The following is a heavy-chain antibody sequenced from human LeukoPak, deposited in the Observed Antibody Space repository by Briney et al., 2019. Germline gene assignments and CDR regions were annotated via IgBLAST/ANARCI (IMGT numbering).Heavy chain of an antibody. CDR3: TRNYSGSGSSHSNDY. CDR2: IIPIFGTA. V-gene: IGHV1-69*13. Sequence: ASVKVSCKASGYTFTSYAISWVRQAPGQGLEWMGGIIPIFGTANYAQEFQGRVTITADESTSTAYMELSSLRSEDTAVYYCTRNYSGSGSSHSNDYWGQGTLVTVSS. J-gene: IGHJ4*02. D-gene: IGHD3-10*01. CDR1: GYTFTSYA.